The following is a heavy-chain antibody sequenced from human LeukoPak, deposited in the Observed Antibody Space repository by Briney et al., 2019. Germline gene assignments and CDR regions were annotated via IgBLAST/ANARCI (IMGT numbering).Heavy chain of an antibody. J-gene: IGHJ4*02. D-gene: IGHD2-15*01. CDR3: TRDAAPSAKYYFDL. Sequence: ASVKVSCKASGYTFTIYYIHWVRQAPEQGLEWMGIINPSGGGTTYAQKFQGRVTMTRDTSTSTVFMELSSLRSEDTAVYYCTRDAAPSAKYYFDLWGQGTLVTVSS. CDR1: GYTFTIYY. V-gene: IGHV1-46*01. CDR2: INPSGGGT.